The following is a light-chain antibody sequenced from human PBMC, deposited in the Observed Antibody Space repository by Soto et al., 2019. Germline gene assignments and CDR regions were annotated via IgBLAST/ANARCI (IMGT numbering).Light chain of an antibody. CDR1: QDISSY. V-gene: IGKV1-9*01. J-gene: IGKJ2*01. CDR2: AAS. CDR3: QQLNTYPYT. Sequence: IPLTQSPSSLSASVGDRVTITCRASQDISSYLAWYQQKPGKPPNLLIYAASTLQSGVPSRFSGSGSGTDFTLTISSLQPEDFATYYCQQLNTYPYTFGQGTKLEIK.